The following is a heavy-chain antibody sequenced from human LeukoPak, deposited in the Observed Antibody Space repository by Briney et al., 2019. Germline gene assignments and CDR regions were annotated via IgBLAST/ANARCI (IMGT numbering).Heavy chain of an antibody. J-gene: IGHJ6*02. CDR2: ISYDGSNK. D-gene: IGHD3-3*01. CDR1: GFTFSSYA. V-gene: IGHV3-30-3*01. CDR3: ARDGTPPSKEWLLSYYYYGMDV. Sequence: GGSLRLSCAASGFTFSSYAMHWVRQAPGKGLEWVAVISYDGSNKYYADSVKGRFTISRDNSKNTLHLQMNSLRAEDTAVYYCARDGTPPSKEWLLSYYYYGMDVWGQGTTVTVSS.